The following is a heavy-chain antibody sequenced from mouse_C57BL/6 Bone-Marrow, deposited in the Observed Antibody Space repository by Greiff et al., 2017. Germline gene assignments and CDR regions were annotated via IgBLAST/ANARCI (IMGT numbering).Heavy chain of an antibody. J-gene: IGHJ1*03. V-gene: IGHV1-85*01. CDR2: IYPRDGST. D-gene: IGHD1-1*01. CDR1: GYTFTSYD. CDR3: ARDYGSSYWYFDV. Sequence: QVQLKESGPELVKPGASVKLSCKASGYTFTSYDINWVKQRPGQGLEWIGWIYPRDGSTKYNAKFKGKATLTVDTSSSPAYMERHSLTSEDSAVYFCARDYGSSYWYFDVWGTGTTVTVSS.